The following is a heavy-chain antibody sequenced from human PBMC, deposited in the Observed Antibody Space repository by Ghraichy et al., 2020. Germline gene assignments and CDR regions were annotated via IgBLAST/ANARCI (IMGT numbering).Heavy chain of an antibody. CDR1: GGSISSYY. CDR2: IYTSGST. CDR3: ARRPRCGGDCYKHGWYFDL. J-gene: IGHJ2*01. V-gene: IGHV4-4*09. Sequence: SETLSLTCTVSGGSISSYYWSWIRQPPGKGLEWIGYIYTSGSTNYNPSLKSRVTISVDTSKNQFSLKLSSVTAADTAVYYCARRPRCGGDCYKHGWYFDLWGRGTLVTVSS. D-gene: IGHD2-21*02.